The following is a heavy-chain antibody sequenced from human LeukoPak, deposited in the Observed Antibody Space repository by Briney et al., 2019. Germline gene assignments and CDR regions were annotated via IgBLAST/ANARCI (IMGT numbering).Heavy chain of an antibody. CDR2: INPNSGGT. V-gene: IGHV1-2*02. D-gene: IGHD3-16*01. J-gene: IGHJ4*02. Sequence: ASVKVTCKATGYTFTCSSMHWLRQATGQGLAWMGWINPNSGGTNYSQNFQGTVTMTRDTSISTAYMELSRLRSDDTAVYYCARGILDDYVWGSYRYIDYWGQGTLVTVSS. CDR1: GYTFTCSS. CDR3: ARGILDDYVWGSYRYIDY.